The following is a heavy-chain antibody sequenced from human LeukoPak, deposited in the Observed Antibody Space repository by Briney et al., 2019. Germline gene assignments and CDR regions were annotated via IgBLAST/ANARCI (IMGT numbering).Heavy chain of an antibody. D-gene: IGHD3-22*01. CDR1: GFTFSSYS. V-gene: IGHV3-21*04. J-gene: IGHJ4*02. CDR2: ITSGGHI. Sequence: GGSLRLSCAASGFTFSSYSMNWVRQAPGKGLEWVSSITSGGHIYYPDSLKGRFTISRDNAKNSLYLQMNSLRAEDTAVYYCARIVTMIVVVPGDYWGQGTLVTVSS. CDR3: ARIVTMIVVVPGDY.